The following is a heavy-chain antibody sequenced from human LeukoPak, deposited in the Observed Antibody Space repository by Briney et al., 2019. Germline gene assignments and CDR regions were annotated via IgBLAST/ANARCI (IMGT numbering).Heavy chain of an antibody. CDR1: GFTFSTYG. J-gene: IGHJ4*02. CDR3: ATESGTYSGTCFDY. D-gene: IGHD1-26*01. V-gene: IGHV3-48*04. Sequence: GGSLRLSCAAFGFTFSTYGMNWVRQAPGKGLEWVSYITSSSSTIYYADSVKGRFTSSRDNAKNSLYLQMNSLRAEDTAVYFCATESGTYSGTCFDYWGQGTLVTVSS. CDR2: ITSSSSTI.